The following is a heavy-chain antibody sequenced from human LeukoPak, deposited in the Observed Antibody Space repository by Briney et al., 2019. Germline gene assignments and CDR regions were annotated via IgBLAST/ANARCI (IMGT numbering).Heavy chain of an antibody. CDR3: AKDPFTYCSSTSCYPETYFDY. J-gene: IGHJ4*02. Sequence: TGGSLRLSCAASGFTFSSYGMHWVRQAPGKGLEWVAVISYDGSNKYYADSVKGRFTISRDNSKNTLYLQMNSLRAEDTAVYYCAKDPFTYCSSTSCYPETYFDYWGQGTLVTVSS. D-gene: IGHD2-2*01. V-gene: IGHV3-30*18. CDR1: GFTFSSYG. CDR2: ISYDGSNK.